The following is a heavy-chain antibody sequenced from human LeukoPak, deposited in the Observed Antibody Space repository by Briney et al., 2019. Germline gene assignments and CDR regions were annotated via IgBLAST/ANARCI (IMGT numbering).Heavy chain of an antibody. CDR2: ISTHGETI. CDR1: GFSFRSYA. J-gene: IGHJ4*02. V-gene: IGHV3-23*01. CDR3: AKAAPDTTYFDF. Sequence: GGSLRLSCAASGFSFRSYAMSWVRQAPGKGLEWVSAISTHGETIYYADSVKGRFTTSRDNSKNTLYLQLNSLRVEDTAVYFCAKAAPDTTYFDFWGQGTLVTVSS. D-gene: IGHD2/OR15-2a*01.